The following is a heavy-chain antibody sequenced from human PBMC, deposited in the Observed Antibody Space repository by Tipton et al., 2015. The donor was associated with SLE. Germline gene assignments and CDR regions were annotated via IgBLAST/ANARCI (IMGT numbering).Heavy chain of an antibody. CDR2: IYISGNT. CDR3: ARVGYNSGSYYFDY. CDR1: GGSINSYY. V-gene: IGHV4-4*08. J-gene: IGHJ4*02. D-gene: IGHD6-19*01. Sequence: TLSLTCTVSGGSINSYYWSWIRQPPGKGLEWIGNIYISGNTNYNPSLKSRVPISVDTSKNQFSLKLSSVTAADTAVYYCARVGYNSGSYYFDYWGQGTLATVSS.